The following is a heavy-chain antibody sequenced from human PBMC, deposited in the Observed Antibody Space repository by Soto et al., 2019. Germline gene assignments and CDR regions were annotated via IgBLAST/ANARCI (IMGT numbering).Heavy chain of an antibody. CDR3: ASRSSSWYGALDY. V-gene: IGHV1-69*12. D-gene: IGHD6-13*01. Sequence: QVQLVQSGAEVKKPGSSVKVSCKASGGTFSSYAISWVRQAPAQGLEWMGGIIPIFGTANYAQKFQGRVTITADETTSTAYMELSSLRSEDTAVYYCASRSSSWYGALDYWGQGTLVTVSS. J-gene: IGHJ4*02. CDR2: IIPIFGTA. CDR1: GGTFSSYA.